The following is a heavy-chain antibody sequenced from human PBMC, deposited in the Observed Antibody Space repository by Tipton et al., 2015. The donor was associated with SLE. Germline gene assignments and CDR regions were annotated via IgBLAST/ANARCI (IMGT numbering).Heavy chain of an antibody. J-gene: IGHJ6*04. Sequence: GSLRLSCVGSGFSFSSIIMTWVRQAPGKGLEWVASISASGTAINEADSVKGRFTISRDNSKNSLFLQMNSLRAEDTARYFCAKSKSGFRIGYTPRETPYYSDFYLDVWGKGTTVIVSS. V-gene: IGHV3-23*01. CDR3: AKSKSGFRIGYTPRETPYYSDFYLDV. D-gene: IGHD2-21*02. CDR1: GFSFSSII. CDR2: ISASGTAI.